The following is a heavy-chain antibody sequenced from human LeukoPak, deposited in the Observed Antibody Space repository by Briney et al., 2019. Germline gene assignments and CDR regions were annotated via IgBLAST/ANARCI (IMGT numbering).Heavy chain of an antibody. J-gene: IGHJ4*02. Sequence: SETLSLTCAVSGGSISSGGYSWSWIRQPPGKGLEWIGEINHSGNTNYNPSLKSRVTISVDTSKNQFSLKLNSMTAADTAVYYCARGPYCSSTSCFRGLTYWGQGTLVTVSS. V-gene: IGHV4-30-2*01. CDR3: ARGPYCSSTSCFRGLTY. D-gene: IGHD2-2*01. CDR2: INHSGNT. CDR1: GGSISSGGYS.